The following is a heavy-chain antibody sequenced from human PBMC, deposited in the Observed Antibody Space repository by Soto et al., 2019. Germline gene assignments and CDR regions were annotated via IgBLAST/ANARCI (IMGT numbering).Heavy chain of an antibody. J-gene: IGHJ3*02. CDR3: VKHRGNQSGAFDI. D-gene: IGHD2-2*01. CDR1: GFTLSTYA. CDR2: ITGSGGST. V-gene: IGHV3-23*01. Sequence: EVQLLESGGGLVQPGGSLRLSCVASGFTLSTYARSWVRQAPGKGLEWVSGITGSGGSTYYADSVKARFTISRDHSKSTVSLHMNSLRAEDTAVYYCVKHRGNQSGAFDIWGQGTMVTVSS.